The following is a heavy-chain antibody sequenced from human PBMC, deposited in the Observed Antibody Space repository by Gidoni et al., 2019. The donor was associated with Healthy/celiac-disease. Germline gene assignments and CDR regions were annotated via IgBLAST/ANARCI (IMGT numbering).Heavy chain of an antibody. Sequence: QLQLPESGPGLVKPSSPLSLTCTVSGGSISSSSYYWGWIRQPPGKGLEWIGSIYYSGSTYYNPSLKSRVTISVDTSKNQFSLKLSSVTAADTAVYYCARHYGGNSPLDYWGQGTLVTVSS. CDR3: ARHYGGNSPLDY. V-gene: IGHV4-39*01. J-gene: IGHJ4*02. D-gene: IGHD4-17*01. CDR2: IYYSGST. CDR1: GGSISSSSYY.